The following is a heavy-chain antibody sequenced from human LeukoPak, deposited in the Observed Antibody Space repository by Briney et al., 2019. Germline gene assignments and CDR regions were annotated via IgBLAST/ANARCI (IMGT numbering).Heavy chain of an antibody. V-gene: IGHV1-46*01. CDR1: GYTFTSYG. CDR2: INPSGGST. J-gene: IGHJ4*02. Sequence: ASVKVSCKASGYTFTSYGISWVRQAPGQGLEWMGIINPSGGSTSYAQKFQGRVTMTRDMSTSTVYMELSSLRSEDTAVYYCARAAPLYYYDSSGHYFDYWGQGTLVTVSS. D-gene: IGHD3-22*01. CDR3: ARAAPLYYYDSSGHYFDY.